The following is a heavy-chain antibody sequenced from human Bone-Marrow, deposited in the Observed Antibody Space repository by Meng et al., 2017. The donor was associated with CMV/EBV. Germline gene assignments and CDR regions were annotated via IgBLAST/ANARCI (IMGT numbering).Heavy chain of an antibody. Sequence: GGSLRLSCAASGFTFSSYSMNWVRQAPGKGLEWVSSISSSSSYIYYADSVKGRFTISRDNAKNSLYLQMNSLRAEDTAVYYCARDPGYCSSTSCYQGAFDIWGQRTMVTVSS. D-gene: IGHD2-2*01. CDR3: ARDPGYCSSTSCYQGAFDI. CDR1: GFTFSSYS. V-gene: IGHV3-21*01. J-gene: IGHJ3*02. CDR2: ISSSSSYI.